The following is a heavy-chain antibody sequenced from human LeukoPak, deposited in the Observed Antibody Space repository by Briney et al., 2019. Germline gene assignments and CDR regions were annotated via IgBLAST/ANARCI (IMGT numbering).Heavy chain of an antibody. CDR1: GFTFSSYW. J-gene: IGHJ5*02. CDR2: IKQDGSEK. Sequence: PGGSLRLSCAASGFTFSSYWMSWVRQAPGKGLEWVANIKQDGSEKYYVDSVKGRFTISRDNAKNSLYLQMNSLRAEDTAVYYCARGLQAARLAVADSWGQGTLVTVSS. D-gene: IGHD6-19*01. CDR3: ARGLQAARLAVADS. V-gene: IGHV3-7*01.